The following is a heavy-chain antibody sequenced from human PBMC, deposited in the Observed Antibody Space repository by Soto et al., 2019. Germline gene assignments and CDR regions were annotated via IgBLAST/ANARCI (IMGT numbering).Heavy chain of an antibody. V-gene: IGHV4-30-2*01. Sequence: SETLSLICAVSGGSISSGGYSWSWIRQPPGKGLECIGYIYHSGSTYYNPSLKSRVTISVDRSKNQFSLKLSSVTAADTAVYYCARGPPLGFWGQGTLVTAPQ. CDR3: ARGPPLGF. J-gene: IGHJ4*02. CDR1: GGSISSGGYS. CDR2: IYHSGST.